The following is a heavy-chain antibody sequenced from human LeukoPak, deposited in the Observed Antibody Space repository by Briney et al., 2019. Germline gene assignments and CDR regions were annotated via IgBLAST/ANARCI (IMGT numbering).Heavy chain of an antibody. CDR2: IKQDGSEK. V-gene: IGHV3-7*01. CDR3: ARAPITIAARPAGFDY. J-gene: IGHJ4*02. CDR1: GFTFSSYW. Sequence: GGSLRLSCAASGFTFSSYWMSWVRQAPGKGLEWVANIKQDGSEKYYVDSVKGRFTISRDNAKNSLYLQMNSLRAEDTAVYYCARAPITIAARPAGFDYWGQGTLVTVSS. D-gene: IGHD6-6*01.